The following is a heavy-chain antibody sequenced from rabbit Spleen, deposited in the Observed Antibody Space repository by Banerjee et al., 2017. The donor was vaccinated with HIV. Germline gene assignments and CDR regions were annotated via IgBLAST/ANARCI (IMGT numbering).Heavy chain of an antibody. CDR2: INAVTGKA. V-gene: IGHV1S45*01. J-gene: IGHJ4*01. CDR1: GFSFSNKAV. Sequence: EQLKESGGGLVQPGGSLKLSCTASGFSFSNKAVMCWVRQAPGKGLEWIACINAVTGKAVYASWAKGRFTISKTSSTTVTLQLTSLTAADTATYFCTRDDGSYDYIDGYFNLWGQGTLVTVS. CDR3: TRDDGSYDYIDGYFNL. D-gene: IGHD6-1*01.